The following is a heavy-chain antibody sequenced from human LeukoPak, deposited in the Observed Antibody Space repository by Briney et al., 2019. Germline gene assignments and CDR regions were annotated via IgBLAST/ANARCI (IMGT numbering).Heavy chain of an antibody. CDR2: IHHNGKS. J-gene: IGHJ4*02. V-gene: IGHV4-4*02. D-gene: IGHD2-21*02. Sequence: SETLSLTCAVSGLSISENRYWSWVRQPPGKGLEWIGEIHHNGKSDYNPSLKSRVTISVDKSKNELSLNLRPVTAADTAVYYCARHCSGDCFRAFDYWGQGLSVIVSS. CDR1: GLSISENRY. CDR3: ARHCSGDCFRAFDY.